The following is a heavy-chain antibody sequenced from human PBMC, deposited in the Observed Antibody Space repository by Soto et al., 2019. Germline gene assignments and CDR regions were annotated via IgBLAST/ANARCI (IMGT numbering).Heavy chain of an antibody. CDR3: AKSNYPGSYYYYMYV. J-gene: IGHJ6*03. Sequence: GGSLRLSCAASGFTFSSYAMSWVRQAPGKGLEWVSAISGSGGSTYYADSVKGRFTISRDNSKNTLYLQMNSLRAEDTAVYYCAKSNYPGSYYYYMYVWGKGTTVTVSS. D-gene: IGHD2-8*01. CDR1: GFTFSSYA. V-gene: IGHV3-23*01. CDR2: ISGSGGST.